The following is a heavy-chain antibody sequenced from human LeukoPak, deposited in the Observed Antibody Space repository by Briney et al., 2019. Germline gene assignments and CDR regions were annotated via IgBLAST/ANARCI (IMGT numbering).Heavy chain of an antibody. Sequence: SETLSLTCTVSGGSISSYYWSWIRQPPGKGLEWIRYIYYSGSTNYNPSLKSRVTISVDTSKNQFSLKLSSVTAADTAVYYCARGITMVPYYFDYWGQGTLVTVSS. J-gene: IGHJ4*02. CDR2: IYYSGST. D-gene: IGHD3-10*01. CDR1: GGSISSYY. V-gene: IGHV4-59*01. CDR3: ARGITMVPYYFDY.